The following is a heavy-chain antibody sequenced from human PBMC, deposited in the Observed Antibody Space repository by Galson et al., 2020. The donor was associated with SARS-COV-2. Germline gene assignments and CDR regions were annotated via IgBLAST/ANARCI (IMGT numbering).Heavy chain of an antibody. Sequence: SETLSLTCTVSGGSINNYYWHWIRQPPGRGLEWIGYVFYSGSSTYNPSLKTRLTISVDMSKKQISLKLSSVTAADTAVYYCARLSGNYPDYWGHGTLVTVSS. CDR3: ARLSGNYPDY. V-gene: IGHV4-59*01. J-gene: IGHJ4*01. D-gene: IGHD1-26*01. CDR2: VFYSGSS. CDR1: GGSINNYY.